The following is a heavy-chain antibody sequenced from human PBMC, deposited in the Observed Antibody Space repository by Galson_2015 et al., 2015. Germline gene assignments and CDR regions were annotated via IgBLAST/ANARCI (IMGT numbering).Heavy chain of an antibody. CDR2: IIPIFGTA. D-gene: IGHD5-12*01. CDR3: AREAGVSPENIVATGVFGY. CDR1: GGTFSSYA. J-gene: IGHJ4*02. Sequence: SVKVSCKASGGTFSSYAISWVRQAPGQGLEWMGGIIPIFGTANYAQKFQGRVTITADESTSTAYMELSSLRSEDTAVYYCAREAGVSPENIVATGVFGYWGQGTLVTVSS. V-gene: IGHV1-69*13.